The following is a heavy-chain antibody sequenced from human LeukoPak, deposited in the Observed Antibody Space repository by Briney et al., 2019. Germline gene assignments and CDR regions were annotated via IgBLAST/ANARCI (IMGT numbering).Heavy chain of an antibody. CDR2: ISSSGSTI. D-gene: IGHD3-22*01. CDR3: ADSSGYHTPVVD. CDR1: GFTFSDYY. Sequence: GGSLRLSCAASGFTFSDYYMSWIRQAPGKGLEWVSYISSSGSTIYYADSVKGRFTISRDNAKNTLYLQMNSLRAEDTAVYYCADSSGYHTPVVDWGQGTLVTVSS. V-gene: IGHV3-11*04. J-gene: IGHJ4*02.